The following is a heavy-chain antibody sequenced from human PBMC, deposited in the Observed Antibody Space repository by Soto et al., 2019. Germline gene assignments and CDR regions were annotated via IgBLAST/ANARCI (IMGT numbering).Heavy chain of an antibody. Sequence: GGSLRLSCATPGFTFSSSWVHRVCPAPEEGVEWVADIKCDGSEKYYVDSVKGRLTISRDNAKNSLYLQVNSLRAEDTALYYCAKSARLYNIAAAGHFDYWGQGTLVTVSS. J-gene: IGHJ4*02. D-gene: IGHD6-13*01. CDR2: IKCDGSEK. V-gene: IGHV3-7*03. CDR3: AKSARLYNIAAAGHFDY. CDR1: GFTFSSSW.